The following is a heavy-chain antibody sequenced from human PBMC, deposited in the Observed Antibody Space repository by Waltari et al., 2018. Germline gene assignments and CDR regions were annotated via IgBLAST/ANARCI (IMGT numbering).Heavy chain of an antibody. CDR1: GGSISSYY. J-gene: IGHJ6*04. V-gene: IGHV4-59*01. D-gene: IGHD3-10*01. CDR2: IYYSGST. CDR3: ARGGYGCNLDV. Sequence: QVQLQESGPGLVKPSETLSLTCTVSGGSISSYYWSWIRQPPVKGLEWIGYIYYSGSTNYNPSLKSRVTISVDTSKNQFSLKLSSVTAADTAVYYCARGGYGCNLDVWGKGTTVTVSS.